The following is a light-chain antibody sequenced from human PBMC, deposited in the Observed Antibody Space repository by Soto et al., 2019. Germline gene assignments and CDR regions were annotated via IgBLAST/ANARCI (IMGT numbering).Light chain of an antibody. CDR1: QSVSSY. J-gene: IGKJ3*01. V-gene: IGKV3-11*01. CDR2: DAS. CDR3: QQRSNWLFT. Sequence: EIVLTQSPATLSLSPGGRATLSCRASQSVSSYLACYQQKPGQAPRRLFYDASSRATGIPARFSGSGSGTDFTLTISSLEPEDFAVYYCQQRSNWLFTFGPGTKVDIK.